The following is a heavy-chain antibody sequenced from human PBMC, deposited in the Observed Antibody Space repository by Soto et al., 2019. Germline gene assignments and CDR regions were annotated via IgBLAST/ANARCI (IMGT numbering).Heavy chain of an antibody. CDR1: GYTFTGYG. D-gene: IGHD2-2*01. V-gene: IGHV1-18*01. CDR3: ARDPSYCSSTSCSLVHYCYGMDV. Sequence: ASVKVSCKASGYTFTGYGISWGRQAPGQGREWMGWISAYNGNTNYAQKLQGRFTITADESTSTAYMELSSLRSEDTAVYYCARDPSYCSSTSCSLVHYCYGMDVWGQGTTVTV. CDR2: ISAYNGNT. J-gene: IGHJ6*02.